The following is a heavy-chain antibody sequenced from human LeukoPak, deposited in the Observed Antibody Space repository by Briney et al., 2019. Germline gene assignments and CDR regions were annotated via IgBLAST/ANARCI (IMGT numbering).Heavy chain of an antibody. V-gene: IGHV1-46*01. CDR2: INPSGGDT. J-gene: IGHJ6*03. D-gene: IGHD5-24*01. CDR3: ASGLLEMATSNSYYYYYIDV. Sequence: GASVKVSCKASGYILSSYNMHWVRQAPGQGLEWLGIINPSGGDTKYAQKFQGRVTMTRDTSTSTAYMELSSLRSEDTAVYYCASGLLEMATSNSYYYYYIDVWGKGTTVTVSS. CDR1: GYILSSYN.